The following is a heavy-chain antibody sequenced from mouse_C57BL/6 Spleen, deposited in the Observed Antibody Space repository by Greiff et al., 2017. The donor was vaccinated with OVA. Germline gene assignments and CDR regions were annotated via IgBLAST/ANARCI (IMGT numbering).Heavy chain of an antibody. CDR2: IDPSDSET. D-gene: IGHD2-3*01. CDR3: ARIYDGYYFDY. J-gene: IGHJ2*01. Sequence: QVHVKQPGAELVRPGSSVKLSCKASGYTFTSYWMHWVKQRPIQGLEWIGNIDPSDSETHYNQKFKDKATLTVDKSSSTAYMQLSSLTSEDSAVYYCARIYDGYYFDYWGQGTTLTVSS. CDR1: GYTFTSYW. V-gene: IGHV1-52*01.